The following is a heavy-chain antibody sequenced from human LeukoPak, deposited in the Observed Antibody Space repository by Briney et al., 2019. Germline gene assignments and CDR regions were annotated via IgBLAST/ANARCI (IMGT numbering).Heavy chain of an antibody. CDR2: IYHSGST. CDR1: GGSISSGGYY. J-gene: IGHJ4*02. V-gene: IGHV4-30-2*01. Sequence: SETLSLTCTVSGGSISSGGYYWSWIRQPPGKGLEWIGYIYHSGSTYYNPSLKSRVTISVDRSKNQFSLKLSSVTAADTAVYYCARGQNVYDSSGYFDYWGQGTLVTVSS. CDR3: ARGQNVYDSSGYFDY. D-gene: IGHD3-22*01.